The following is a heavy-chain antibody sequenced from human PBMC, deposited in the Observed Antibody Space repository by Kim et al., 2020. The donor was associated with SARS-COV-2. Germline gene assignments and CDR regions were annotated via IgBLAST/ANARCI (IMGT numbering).Heavy chain of an antibody. CDR1: GFTFTGYP. V-gene: IGHV3-23*01. Sequence: GGSLRLSCAASGFTFTGYPMTWVRQAPAKGLEWVSTIRTTGRQTYYADSVKGRFTISTDDSKNTLYLQLNSLRADDTAVYYCAKEGGDSGESAFDLWGQG. D-gene: IGHD4-17*01. J-gene: IGHJ3*01. CDR3: AKEGGDSGESAFDL. CDR2: IRTTGRQT.